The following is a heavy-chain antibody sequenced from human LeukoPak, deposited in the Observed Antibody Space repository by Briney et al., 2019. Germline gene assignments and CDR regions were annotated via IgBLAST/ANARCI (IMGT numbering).Heavy chain of an antibody. CDR3: ARDGSPYSSSRRNWFDP. V-gene: IGHV3-30-3*01. CDR1: GFTFSSYA. D-gene: IGHD6-13*01. J-gene: IGHJ5*02. CDR2: ISHVGSNK. Sequence: GGSLRLSCAASGFTFSSYAMHWVRQAPGKGLEWVAVISHVGSNKYYADSVKDRFTISRDNSKNTLYLQMNSLRAEDTAVYYCARDGSPYSSSRRNWFDPWGQGTLVTVSS.